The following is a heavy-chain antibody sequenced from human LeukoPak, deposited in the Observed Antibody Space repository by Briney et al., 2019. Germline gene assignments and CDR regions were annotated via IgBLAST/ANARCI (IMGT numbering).Heavy chain of an antibody. J-gene: IGHJ4*02. CDR3: STTYYYDSSEGY. Sequence: GGSLRLSCAASGFTFSNAWMNWVRQAPGKGREWVGRIKSKTDGGTTDYAAPVKGRLTISRDDSKNTLYLQMNSLKTEDTAVYYCSTTYYYDSSEGYWGQGTLVTVSS. D-gene: IGHD3-22*01. CDR2: IKSKTDGGTT. V-gene: IGHV3-15*07. CDR1: GFTFSNAW.